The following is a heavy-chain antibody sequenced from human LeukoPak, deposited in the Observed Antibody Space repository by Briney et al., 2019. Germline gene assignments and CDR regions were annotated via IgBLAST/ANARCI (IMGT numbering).Heavy chain of an antibody. V-gene: IGHV4-34*01. CDR2: INHSGST. CDR3: ARGVWGYCSRTSCPWFDP. J-gene: IGHJ5*02. CDR1: GESSSGYY. D-gene: IGHD2-2*01. Sequence: SETLSLTCAVYGESSSGYYWSWIRQPPGKGLEWIGEINHSGSTSYNPSLKSRVTISLDTSKNQFSLKMSSVTAADTAVYYCARGVWGYCSRTSCPWFDPWGQGTLVTVSS.